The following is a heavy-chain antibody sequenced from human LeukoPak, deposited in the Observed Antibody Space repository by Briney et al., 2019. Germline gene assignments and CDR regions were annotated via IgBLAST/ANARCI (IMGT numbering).Heavy chain of an antibody. CDR2: ISEDGTNK. D-gene: IGHD1-26*01. J-gene: IGHJ4*02. CDR3: AKSLIGAVPLGPSFDY. Sequence: GGSLRLSCAVSGFTFSRYTMHWVRQAPGKGLEWVTVISEDGTNKFYAESVKGRFTVSRDNSKNTLYLQMNSLRAEDTAVYYCAKSLIGAVPLGPSFDYWGQGTLVTVSS. CDR1: GFTFSRYT. V-gene: IGHV3-30-3*02.